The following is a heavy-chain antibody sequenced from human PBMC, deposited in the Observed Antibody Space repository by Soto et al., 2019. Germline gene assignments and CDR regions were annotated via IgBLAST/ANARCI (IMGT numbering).Heavy chain of an antibody. V-gene: IGHV6-1*01. CDR2: TYYRSKWYN. D-gene: IGHD5-12*01. CDR1: GDSVSSNSAA. CDR3: ARDLEMATSQGFDY. J-gene: IGHJ4*02. Sequence: QSQTLSLTCAISGDSVSSNSAAWNWIRQSPSRGLEWLGRTYYRSKWYNDYAVSVKSRITINPDTSKNQFSLQLNSVTPEDTAVYYCARDLEMATSQGFDYWGQGTLVTVSS.